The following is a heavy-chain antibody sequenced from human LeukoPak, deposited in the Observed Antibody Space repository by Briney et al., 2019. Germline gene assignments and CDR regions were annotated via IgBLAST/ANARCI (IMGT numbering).Heavy chain of an antibody. V-gene: IGHV3-33*01. Sequence: PGGSLRLSCAASGLTFSSYGMHWVRQAPGKGLEWVAVIWYDGSNKYYADSVKGRFTISRDNSKNTLYLQMNSLRAEDTAVYYCARDYYYDSSGYYPADYWGQGTLVTVSS. CDR2: IWYDGSNK. CDR1: GLTFSSYG. CDR3: ARDYYYDSSGYYPADY. D-gene: IGHD3-22*01. J-gene: IGHJ4*02.